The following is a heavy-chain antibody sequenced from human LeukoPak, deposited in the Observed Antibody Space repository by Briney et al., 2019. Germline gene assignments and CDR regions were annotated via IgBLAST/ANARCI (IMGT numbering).Heavy chain of an antibody. CDR1: GYSFTSCW. D-gene: IGHD1-26*01. V-gene: IGHV5-51*01. Sequence: GESLKISCHGSGYSFTSCWIGWVRQMPGKGLEWMGIIYPGDSDTRYSPSFQGQVTISADKSISTAYLQWSSLKASATAMYYCARQGLGSAGAFDIWGQGTLVTVSS. CDR3: ARQGLGSAGAFDI. CDR2: IYPGDSDT. J-gene: IGHJ3*02.